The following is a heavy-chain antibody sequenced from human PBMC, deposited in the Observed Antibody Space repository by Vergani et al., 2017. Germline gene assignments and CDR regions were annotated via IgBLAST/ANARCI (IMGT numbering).Heavy chain of an antibody. V-gene: IGHV4-34*01. J-gene: IGHJ3*02. D-gene: IGHD1-14*01. CDR3: ARGSPPEGESRHEPGRHI. CDR2: INHSGST. CDR1: GGSFSGYY. Sequence: QVQLQQWGAGLLKPSETLSLTCAVYGGSFSGYYWSWIRQPPGKGLEWIGEINHSGSTNYNPSLKSRVTISVDTSKNQFSLKLSSVTAADTAVYYCARGSPPEGESRHEPGRHIWGQGTMVTVSS.